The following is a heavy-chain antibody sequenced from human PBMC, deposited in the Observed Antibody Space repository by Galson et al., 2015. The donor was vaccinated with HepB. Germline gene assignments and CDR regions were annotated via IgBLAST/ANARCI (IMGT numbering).Heavy chain of an antibody. Sequence: SLRLSCAASGFTFSNYGMHWVRQAPGKGLEWVAIIWHDDTNKNYADSVKGRFTISRDNSKNTLFLQMNSLRAEDTAVYYCAREESFYDFWSGYYSPRSAMDVWGLGTPVTVSS. CDR1: GFTFSNYG. J-gene: IGHJ6*02. CDR3: AREESFYDFWSGYYSPRSAMDV. CDR2: IWHDDTNK. V-gene: IGHV3-33*01. D-gene: IGHD3-3*01.